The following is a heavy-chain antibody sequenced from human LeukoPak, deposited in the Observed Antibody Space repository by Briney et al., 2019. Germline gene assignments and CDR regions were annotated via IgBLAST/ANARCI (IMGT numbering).Heavy chain of an antibody. J-gene: IGHJ4*02. Sequence: SETLSLTCTVSGASISSFCWSWIRQPATKGLEWIGRVCNSGNTNYNPSLRSRVITSIDTSKNQLSLDLSSVTAADTAVYHCARGEAVPAAMGDLFDYWGQGTLVTVSS. CDR1: GASISSFC. D-gene: IGHD2-2*01. V-gene: IGHV4-4*07. CDR3: ARGEAVPAAMGDLFDY. CDR2: VCNSGNT.